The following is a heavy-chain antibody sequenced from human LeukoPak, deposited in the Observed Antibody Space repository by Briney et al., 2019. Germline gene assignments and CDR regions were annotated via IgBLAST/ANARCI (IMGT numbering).Heavy chain of an antibody. J-gene: IGHJ5*02. V-gene: IGHV4-39*01. CDR3: ARLIGATITMVRGTFDP. D-gene: IGHD3-10*01. CDR1: GGSFSGYY. Sequence: SETLSLTCAVYGGSFSGYYWGWIRQPPGKGLEWIGSIYYSGSTYYNPSLKSRVTISVDTSKNQFSLKLSSVTAADTAVYYCARLIGATITMVRGTFDPWGQGTLVTVSS. CDR2: IYYSGST.